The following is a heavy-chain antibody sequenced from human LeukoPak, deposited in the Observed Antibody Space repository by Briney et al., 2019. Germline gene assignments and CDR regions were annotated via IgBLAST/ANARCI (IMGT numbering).Heavy chain of an antibody. D-gene: IGHD3-3*01. CDR2: ISAYNGNT. V-gene: IGHV1-18*01. Sequence: ASVKVSCKASGYTFTSYGISWVRQAPGQGLEWMGWISAYNGNTNYAQKLQGRVTMTTDTSTSTAYMELRSLRSDDTAAYYCARDSYYDFWSGYFADAFDIWGQGTMVTVSS. CDR3: ARDSYYDFWSGYFADAFDI. J-gene: IGHJ3*02. CDR1: GYTFTSYG.